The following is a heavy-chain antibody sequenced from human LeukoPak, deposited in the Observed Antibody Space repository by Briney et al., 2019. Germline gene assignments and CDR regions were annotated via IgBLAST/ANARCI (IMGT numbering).Heavy chain of an antibody. CDR2: ISGSGGNT. D-gene: IGHD3-10*01. J-gene: IGHJ4*02. CDR1: GFTFSSYA. Sequence: PGGSLRLSCAASGFTFSSYAMSWVRQAPGKGLEWVSSISGSGGNTFYADSVKGRFTISRDDSKNTLYLQMNSLRVEDTAVYYCARAEGSGSSFDYWGQGTLVTVSS. V-gene: IGHV3-23*01. CDR3: ARAEGSGSSFDY.